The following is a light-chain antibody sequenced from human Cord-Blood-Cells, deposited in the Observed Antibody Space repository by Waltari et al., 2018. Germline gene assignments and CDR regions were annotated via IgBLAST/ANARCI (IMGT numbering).Light chain of an antibody. J-gene: IGLJ3*02. CDR3: CSYAGSSTLV. Sequence: QSALTPPASVSGSPGQSITISCTGTSSDVGGYNLVSWYQQHPGKAPKLMIYEGSKRPSGVSNRFSGSKSGNTASLTISELQAEDEADYYCCSYAGSSTLVFGGGTKLTVL. CDR2: EGS. V-gene: IGLV2-23*01. CDR1: SSDVGGYNL.